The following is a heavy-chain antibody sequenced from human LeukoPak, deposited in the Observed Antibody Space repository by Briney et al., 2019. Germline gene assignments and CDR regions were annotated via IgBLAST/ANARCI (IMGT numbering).Heavy chain of an antibody. CDR3: ASLSSFY. V-gene: IGHV4-39*01. J-gene: IGHJ4*02. Sequence: SETLSLTCTLSGDSTSKTSYWGWIRQPPGKGLEWIGSLYYSGITYYNPSLKSRVTISVDTSKNQLSLKLESVTAADTAVYYCASLSSFYWGQGTLVTVSS. CDR2: LYYSGIT. CDR1: GDSTSKTSY. D-gene: IGHD6-6*01.